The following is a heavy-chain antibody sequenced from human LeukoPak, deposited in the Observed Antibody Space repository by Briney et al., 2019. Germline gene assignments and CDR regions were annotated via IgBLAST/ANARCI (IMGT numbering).Heavy chain of an antibody. J-gene: IGHJ3*02. Sequence: ASVKVSCKASGYTFTSYGISWVRQAPGQGLEWMGWISAYNGNTNYAQKLQGRVTMTTDTSTSTAYMELKSLRSDDTAVYYCARDSRDIVVVPAAMHDAFDIWGQGTMVTVSS. V-gene: IGHV1-18*01. CDR2: ISAYNGNT. CDR3: ARDSRDIVVVPAAMHDAFDI. D-gene: IGHD2-2*01. CDR1: GYTFTSYG.